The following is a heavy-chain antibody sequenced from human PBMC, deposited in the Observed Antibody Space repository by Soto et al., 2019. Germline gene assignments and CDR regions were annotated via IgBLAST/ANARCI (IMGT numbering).Heavy chain of an antibody. V-gene: IGHV4-31*03. J-gene: IGHJ4*02. Sequence: QVQLQESGPGLVKPSQTLSLTCTVSGGSISSGGYYWSWIRQHPGKGLEWIGYIYYSGSTYYNPSLKSRVTISVDTSKNQFSLKLSSVTAADTDVYYCARSPIVVVTAYFDYWGQGTLVTVSS. D-gene: IGHD2-21*02. CDR3: ARSPIVVVTAYFDY. CDR1: GGSISSGGYY. CDR2: IYYSGST.